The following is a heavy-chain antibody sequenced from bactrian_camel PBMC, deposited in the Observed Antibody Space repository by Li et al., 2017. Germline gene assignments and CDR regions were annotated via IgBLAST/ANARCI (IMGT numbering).Heavy chain of an antibody. CDR3: ATDLDPLYDCDSGSWCLGRS. J-gene: IGHJ4*01. D-gene: IGHD3*01. V-gene: IGHV3S55*01. CDR2: ISSDGTT. CDR1: GFTFDDSE. Sequence: HVQLVESGGGSVQAGESLRLSCTASGFTFDDSEVGWNREAPGHECELVSTISSDGTTYYTNSVKGRFTISRDNAKNTLYLQMNSLKTEDTAVYYCATDLDPLYDCDSGSWCLGRSRGQGTQVTVS.